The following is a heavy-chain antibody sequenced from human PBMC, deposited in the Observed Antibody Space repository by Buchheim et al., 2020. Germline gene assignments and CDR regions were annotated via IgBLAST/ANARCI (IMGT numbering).Heavy chain of an antibody. J-gene: IGHJ4*02. CDR2: IYPRDSDT. CDR3: VRGSGYCSSTRCYLFEY. CDR1: GYSFTDYC. D-gene: IGHD2-2*01. Sequence: EVQLVQSGAEVKKPVESLKISCKGSGYSFTDYCIGWVRQMPGKGLEWMGMIYPRDSDTRSSPSFQGQVTISADKSISSAYLQWRSLKASDTAMYYCVRGSGYCSSTRCYLFEYWGKGT. V-gene: IGHV5-51*01.